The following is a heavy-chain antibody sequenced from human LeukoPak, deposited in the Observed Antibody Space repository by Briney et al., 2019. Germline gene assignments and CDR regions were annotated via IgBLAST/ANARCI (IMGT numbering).Heavy chain of an antibody. CDR3: GSAVLYGSGSYYIPSGFDY. CDR1: GYTFTGYY. V-gene: IGHV1-2*02. Sequence: ASVKVSCKASGYTFTGYYMHWVRQAPGQGLEWMGWINPNSGGTDYAQKFQGRVTMTRDTSISTAYMELRRLRSDDTAVYYCGSAVLYGSGSYYIPSGFDYWGQGTLVTVSS. CDR2: INPNSGGT. J-gene: IGHJ4*02. D-gene: IGHD3-10*01.